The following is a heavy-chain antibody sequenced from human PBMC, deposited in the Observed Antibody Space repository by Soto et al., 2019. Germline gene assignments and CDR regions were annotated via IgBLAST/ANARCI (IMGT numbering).Heavy chain of an antibody. CDR1: GCSINSSDYH. J-gene: IGHJ4*02. V-gene: IGHV4-30-4*01. Sequence: KPSETLSLTCPVSGCSINSSDYHWSWTRQSPAKGLEWIGYIHNSGTSFYNPSLRGRVTVTLDTSRSQFSLTLASVTAADTAVYYCVREERIAAPQLDYWGQGIPVTVSS. CDR3: VREERIAAPQLDY. D-gene: IGHD6-6*01. CDR2: IHNSGTS.